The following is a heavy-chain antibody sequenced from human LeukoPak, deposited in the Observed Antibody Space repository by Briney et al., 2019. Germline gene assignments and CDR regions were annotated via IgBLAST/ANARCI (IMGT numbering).Heavy chain of an antibody. D-gene: IGHD3-16*01. CDR1: GITFNIFG. CDR2: ISGSGFST. CDR3: ARSLIPGRWYFDL. Sequence: PGGSLRLSCAASGITFNIFGLSWVRQAPGKGLEWVSTISGSGFSTYYADSVKGRFTISRDNPMNTLYLQMNGLRPDDTAVYYCARSLIPGRWYFDLWGRGTLVTVSS. V-gene: IGHV3-23*01. J-gene: IGHJ2*01.